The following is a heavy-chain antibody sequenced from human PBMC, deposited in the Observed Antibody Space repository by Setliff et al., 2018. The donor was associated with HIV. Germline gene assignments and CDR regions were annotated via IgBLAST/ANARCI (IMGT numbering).Heavy chain of an antibody. CDR2: ISSSGHTI. Sequence: LRLSCAASGFTFSDYSITWIRQAPGKGLEWVSYISSSGHTIYYADSVKGRFTISRDNAKNSLYLQMNSLRAEDTAVYYCARDPYYYDSSGYYYPSRYGMDVWGQGTTVTVSS. D-gene: IGHD3-22*01. CDR3: ARDPYYYDSSGYYYPSRYGMDV. CDR1: GFTFSDYS. J-gene: IGHJ6*02. V-gene: IGHV3-11*04.